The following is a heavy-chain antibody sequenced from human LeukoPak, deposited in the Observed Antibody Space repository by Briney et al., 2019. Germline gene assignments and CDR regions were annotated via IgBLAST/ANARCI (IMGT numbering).Heavy chain of an antibody. CDR3: ARISHKWFGELCVDY. CDR1: GFTFSSYA. Sequence: GGSLRLSCAASGFTFSSYAMHWVRQAPGKGLEYVSAISSNGGSTYYANSVKGRFTISRDNSKNTLYLQMGSLRAEDMAVYYCARISHKWFGELCVDYWDQGTLVTVSS. V-gene: IGHV3-64*01. J-gene: IGHJ4*02. D-gene: IGHD3-10*01. CDR2: ISSNGGST.